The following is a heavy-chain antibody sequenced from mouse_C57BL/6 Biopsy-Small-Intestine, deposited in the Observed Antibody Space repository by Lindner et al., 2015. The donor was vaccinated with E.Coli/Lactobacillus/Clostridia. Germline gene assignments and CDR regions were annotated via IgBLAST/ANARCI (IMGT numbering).Heavy chain of an antibody. J-gene: IGHJ4*01. D-gene: IGHD3-1*01. CDR3: ARSSGYVKGYAMDY. CDR1: GYTFTSHH. Sequence: VQLQESGAELVRPGASVKISCKAFGYTFTSHHINWVKQRPGQGLDWIGFVNPYNAYTTYNQNFRGKATLTVDKSSSTAYMELSSLTSEDSAVYYCARSSGYVKGYAMDYWGQGKSVTVSS. V-gene: IGHV1S45*01. CDR2: VNPYNAYT.